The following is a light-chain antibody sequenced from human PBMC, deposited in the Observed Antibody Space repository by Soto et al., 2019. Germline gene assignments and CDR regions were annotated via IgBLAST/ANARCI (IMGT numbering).Light chain of an antibody. J-gene: IGKJ5*01. CDR2: GAS. V-gene: IGKV3D-15*01. CDR3: QQYNNWPPIT. CDR1: ENIYTN. Sequence: EIVMTQSPATLSVSPCERATLSCRASENIYTNLAWYQQKPGQAPRLLIYGASTRATGIPARFSGSGSGTEFTLTISSLQSEDFAVYYCQQYNNWPPITFGQGTRLEIK.